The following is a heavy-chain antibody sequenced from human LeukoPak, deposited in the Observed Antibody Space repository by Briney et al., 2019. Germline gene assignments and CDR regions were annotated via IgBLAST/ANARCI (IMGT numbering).Heavy chain of an antibody. V-gene: IGHV3-33*01. CDR2: IWYDGNNK. CDR3: ARGSESYDYYSYGVEV. D-gene: IGHD5-12*01. CDR1: GFSFSAYG. Sequence: GGSLRLSCAASGFSFSAYGMHWVRQAPGKGLEWVALIWYDGNNKYYADSVKGRFTISRDNSKNTLYLQMNSLRAEDTAVYYCARGSESYDYYSYGVEVWGKGTTVTVS. J-gene: IGHJ6*04.